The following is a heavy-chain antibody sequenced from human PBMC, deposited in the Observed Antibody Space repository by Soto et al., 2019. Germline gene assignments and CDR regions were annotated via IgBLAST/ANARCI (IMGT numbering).Heavy chain of an antibody. D-gene: IGHD3-3*01. J-gene: IGHJ6*02. Sequence: GASVKVSCKASGGTFSSYAISWVRQAPGQGLEWMGGIIPIFGTANYAQKFQGRVTITADESTSTAYMELSSLRSEDTAVYYCARDQEGRITIFAPGEDYYYGMDVWGQGTTVTVSS. V-gene: IGHV1-69*13. CDR2: IIPIFGTA. CDR1: GGTFSSYA. CDR3: ARDQEGRITIFAPGEDYYYGMDV.